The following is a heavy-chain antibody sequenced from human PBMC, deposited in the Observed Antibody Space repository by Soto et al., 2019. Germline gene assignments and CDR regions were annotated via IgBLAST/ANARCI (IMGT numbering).Heavy chain of an antibody. CDR3: ARGSYYFDY. J-gene: IGHJ4*02. CDR1: RGSISRYY. Sequence: SETLSLTCTVSRGSISRYYWGWIRQPPGKGLEWIGYIYYSGNTNYNPSLKSRVTISLDTSKNQFSLKLTSVTAADTAVYYCARGSYYFDYWGQGTLVTVSS. CDR2: IYYSGNT. V-gene: IGHV4-59*12.